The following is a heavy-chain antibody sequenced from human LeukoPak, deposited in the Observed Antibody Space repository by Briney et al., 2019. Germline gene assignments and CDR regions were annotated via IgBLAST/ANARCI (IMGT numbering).Heavy chain of an antibody. CDR3: ASQGHHGKIVGTTLSYFYMDV. V-gene: IGHV4-34*01. J-gene: IGHJ6*03. Sequence: PSETLSLTCAVYGGSFSGYYWSWLRQPPGKGLEWIGEINHSGSTYYNPSLKSRVTISIDTSKNQFSLKLSSVTAADTAFYYCASQGHHGKIVGTTLSYFYMDVWGKGTTVTVSS. CDR2: INHSGST. D-gene: IGHD1-26*01. CDR1: GGSFSGYY.